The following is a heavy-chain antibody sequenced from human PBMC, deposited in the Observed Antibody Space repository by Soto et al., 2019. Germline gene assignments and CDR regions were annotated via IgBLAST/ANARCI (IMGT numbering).Heavy chain of an antibody. CDR3: ARDLPPTYSSSWYGYYFDY. CDR1: GGTFSSYA. CDR2: IIPIFGTA. V-gene: IGHV1-69*13. J-gene: IGHJ4*02. D-gene: IGHD6-13*01. Sequence: SVKVSCKASGGTFSSYAISWVRQAPGQGLEWMGGIIPIFGTANYAQKFQGRVTITADESTSTAYMELSSLRSEDTAVYYCARDLPPTYSSSWYGYYFDYWGQGTLVTVSS.